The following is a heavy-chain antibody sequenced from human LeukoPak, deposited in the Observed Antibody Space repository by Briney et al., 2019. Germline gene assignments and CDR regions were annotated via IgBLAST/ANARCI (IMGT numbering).Heavy chain of an antibody. CDR2: MYYSGNT. CDR1: GGSVSSGDYY. Sequence: PSETLSLTCTVSGGSVSSGDYYWSWIRQPPGKGLEWIGYMYYSGNTYYNPSLKSRVTISVDTSKNQFSLKLSSVTAADTAVYYCAITALVATWYAFDIWGQGTMVTVSS. V-gene: IGHV4-30-4*08. CDR3: AITALVATWYAFDI. J-gene: IGHJ3*02. D-gene: IGHD5-12*01.